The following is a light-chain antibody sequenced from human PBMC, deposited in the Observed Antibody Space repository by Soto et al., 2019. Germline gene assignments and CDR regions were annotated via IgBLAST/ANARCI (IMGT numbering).Light chain of an antibody. V-gene: IGKV3-20*01. Sequence: DIVLTQSPGTLSLSPGERATLSCRASQSLSTSYLAWYQQKPGQAPRLLTYGTSSRASGIPDRFSGSGSGTDFNLTISRLEPEDFAVYYCQQYGSSGTFGQGTKVDIK. CDR3: QQYGSSGT. J-gene: IGKJ1*01. CDR2: GTS. CDR1: QSLSTSY.